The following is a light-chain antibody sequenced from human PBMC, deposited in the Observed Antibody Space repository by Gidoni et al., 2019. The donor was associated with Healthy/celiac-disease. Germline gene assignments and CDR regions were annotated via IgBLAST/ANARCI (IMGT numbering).Light chain of an antibody. CDR2: KAS. J-gene: IGKJ3*01. CDR3: QQYNSYSPSFT. V-gene: IGKV1-5*03. Sequence: DIQMTQSPSTLSASVGDRVTITCRASQSISSWLAWYQPKPGKAPKLLIYKASSLESGVPSRFSGSGSGTEFTLTISSLQPDDFATYYCQQYNSYSPSFTFGPGTKVDIK. CDR1: QSISSW.